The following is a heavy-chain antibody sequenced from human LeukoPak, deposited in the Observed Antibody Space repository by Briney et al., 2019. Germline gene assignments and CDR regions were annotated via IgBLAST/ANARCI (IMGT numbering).Heavy chain of an antibody. V-gene: IGHV3-7*03. CDR3: AKDRGRYYDSNGYYWGYYFDS. J-gene: IGHJ4*02. CDR2: IKNDGAVK. Sequence: HPGGSLRLSCAASGFTFSYHWMTWVRQAPGKGLEWVANIKNDGAVKNYVDSVKGRFTISRDNAKNSLYLQMSSLRAEDTAVYYCAKDRGRYYDSNGYYWGYYFDSWGQGILVTVST. CDR1: GFTFSYHW. D-gene: IGHD3-22*01.